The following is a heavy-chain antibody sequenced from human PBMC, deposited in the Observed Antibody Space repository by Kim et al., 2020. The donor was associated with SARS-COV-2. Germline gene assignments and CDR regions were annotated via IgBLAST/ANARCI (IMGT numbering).Heavy chain of an antibody. D-gene: IGHD3-16*01. V-gene: IGHV3-74*01. CDR2: IKGDGSRT. Sequence: GGSLRLSCAASGFTFRTYYMHWVRQVPGKGLVWVSRIKGDGSRTDYAASVKGRFTISRDNPNNMLYLQMNSLRAEDTAVYYCARENWGPDYWGQGTLVIVSS. J-gene: IGHJ4*02. CDR1: GFTFRTYY. CDR3: ARENWGPDY.